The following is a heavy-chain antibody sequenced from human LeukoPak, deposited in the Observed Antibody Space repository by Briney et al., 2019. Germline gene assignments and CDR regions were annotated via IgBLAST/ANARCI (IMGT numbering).Heavy chain of an antibody. Sequence: ASVKVSCKASGYTFTGYYMHWVRQAPGQGLEWMGWINPNSGGTNYAQKFQGRVTMTRDTSISTAYMELSRLRSDDTAVYYGARDGVGYYDSSGYYYFQHWGQGTLVTVSS. CDR3: ARDGVGYYDSSGYYYFQH. CDR1: GYTFTGYY. CDR2: INPNSGGT. D-gene: IGHD3-22*01. J-gene: IGHJ1*01. V-gene: IGHV1-2*02.